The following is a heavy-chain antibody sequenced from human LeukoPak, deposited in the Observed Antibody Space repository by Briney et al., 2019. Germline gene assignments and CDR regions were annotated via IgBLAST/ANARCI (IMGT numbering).Heavy chain of an antibody. D-gene: IGHD3-10*01. Sequence: PGRSLRLSCAASGFIFTSYGMHWVRQAPGKGLEWVANIKHDGSEKQDGSEKNYVDSVKGRFTISRDNAKNSLYLQMNSLRAEDTAVYYCARSGRGVDSFYFYMDVWGKGTTVTVSS. V-gene: IGHV3-7*01. J-gene: IGHJ6*03. CDR2: IKHDGSEKQDGSEK. CDR1: GFIFTSYG. CDR3: ARSGRGVDSFYFYMDV.